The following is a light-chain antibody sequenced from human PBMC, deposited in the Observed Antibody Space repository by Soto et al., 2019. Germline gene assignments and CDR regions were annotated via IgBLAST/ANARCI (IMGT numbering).Light chain of an antibody. Sequence: TQSPGTLSVSPGERATLSCRASQSVSSNLAWYQQKPGQAPRLLIYGASTRATGIPARFSGSGSGTEFSLTISSLQSEDFAVYYCQQYNNWPPQITFGQGTRLEIK. V-gene: IGKV3-15*01. CDR1: QSVSSN. CDR2: GAS. J-gene: IGKJ5*01. CDR3: QQYNNWPPQIT.